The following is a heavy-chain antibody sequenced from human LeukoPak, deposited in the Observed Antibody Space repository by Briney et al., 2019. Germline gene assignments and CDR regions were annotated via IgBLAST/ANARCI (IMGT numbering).Heavy chain of an antibody. J-gene: IGHJ1*01. Sequence: SETLSLTCAVYGGSFSGYYWSWIRQPPGKGLEWIGEINHSGSTNYNPSLKSRVTISVGTSKNQFSLKLSSVTAADTAVYYCAKDSSGYPLGYFQHWGQGTLVTVSS. D-gene: IGHD3-22*01. CDR3: AKDSSGYPLGYFQH. CDR2: INHSGST. V-gene: IGHV4-34*01. CDR1: GGSFSGYY.